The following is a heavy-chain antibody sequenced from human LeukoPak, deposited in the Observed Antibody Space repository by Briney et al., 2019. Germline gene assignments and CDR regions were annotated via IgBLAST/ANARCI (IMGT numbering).Heavy chain of an antibody. V-gene: IGHV1-69*13. Sequence: ASVNVSCTASGGTFSSYAISWVRQAPGQGLEWMGGIIPIFGTANYAQKFQGRVTITAGESTSTAYMELSSLRSEDTAVYYCARDNLELRGNFDYWGQGTLVTVSS. J-gene: IGHJ4*02. CDR2: IIPIFGTA. CDR3: ARDNLELRGNFDY. CDR1: GGTFSSYA. D-gene: IGHD1-7*01.